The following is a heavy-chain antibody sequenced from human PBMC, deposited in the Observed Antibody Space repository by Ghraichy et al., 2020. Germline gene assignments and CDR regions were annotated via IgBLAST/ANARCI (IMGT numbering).Heavy chain of an antibody. V-gene: IGHV3-64D*06. CDR2: ISSNGGST. J-gene: IGHJ6*02. D-gene: IGHD3-10*01. CDR3: VKGPRNPNRSGSYSFHYGMDV. CDR1: GFTFSSYA. Sequence: GALRLSCSASGFTFSSYAMHWVRQAPGKGLEYVSAISSNGGSTYYADSVKGRFTISRDNSKNTLYLQMSSLRAEDTAVYYCVKGPRNPNRSGSYSFHYGMDVWGQGTTVTVSS.